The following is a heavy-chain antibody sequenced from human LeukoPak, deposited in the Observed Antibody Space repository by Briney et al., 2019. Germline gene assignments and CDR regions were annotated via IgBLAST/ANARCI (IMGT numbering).Heavy chain of an antibody. J-gene: IGHJ1*01. CDR2: IYYSGST. D-gene: IGHD1-26*01. Sequence: PSETLSLTCTVSGGSISSYYWSWIRQPPGKGLKWIGYIYYSGSTNYNPSLKSRVTISVDTSKNQFSLKLSSVTAADTAVYYCARDLRGEGDTYFQHWGQGTLVTVSS. CDR3: ARDLRGEGDTYFQH. V-gene: IGHV4-59*01. CDR1: GGSISSYY.